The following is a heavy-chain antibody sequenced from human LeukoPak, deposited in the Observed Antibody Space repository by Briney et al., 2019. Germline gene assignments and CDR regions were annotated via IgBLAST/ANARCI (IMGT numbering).Heavy chain of an antibody. CDR3: TRVLRLYHGGGYRNWFDP. D-gene: IGHD3-22*01. CDR1: GFTFSDAW. V-gene: IGHV3-15*01. J-gene: IGHJ5*02. CDR2: IKSKSDGGTT. Sequence: PGGSLRLSCAASGFTFSDAWMAWVRQVPGKGLEWLGRIKSKSDGGTTDYAAPVRGRFFISRDDSKDTLYVQMNSLKTEDIGIYYSTRVLRLYHGGGYRNWFDPWGLGTLVTVSS.